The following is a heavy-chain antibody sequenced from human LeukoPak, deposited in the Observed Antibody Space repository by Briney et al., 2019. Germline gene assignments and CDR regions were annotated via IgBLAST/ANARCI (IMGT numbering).Heavy chain of an antibody. CDR3: ASHSSGYYYYFDY. J-gene: IGHJ4*02. CDR1: GGSISSYY. Sequence: PSETLSLTCTVSGGSISSYYWNWIRQPAGKGLEWIGRIYISGSTNYNPSLKSRVTISVDTSKNQFSLKLSSVTAADTAVYYCASHSSGYYYYFDYWGQGTLVTVSS. D-gene: IGHD3-22*01. V-gene: IGHV4-4*07. CDR2: IYISGST.